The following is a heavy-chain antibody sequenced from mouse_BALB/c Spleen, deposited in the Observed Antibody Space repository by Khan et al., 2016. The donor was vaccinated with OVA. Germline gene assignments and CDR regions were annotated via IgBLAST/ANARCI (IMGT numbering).Heavy chain of an antibody. J-gene: IGHJ4*01. CDR1: GYTFTSYW. V-gene: IGHV1S41*01. CDR3: AISNYYGSGLYALDY. D-gene: IGHD1-1*01. CDR2: IAPGSGST. Sequence: DLVTPGASVKLSCRASGYTFTSYWINWIKQRPGQGLEWIGRIAPGSGSTSYNGMFRGKATLTVDSSSNTAYIQLNGLSSEDSAVFFDAISNYYGSGLYALDYWGQGTSVTVSS.